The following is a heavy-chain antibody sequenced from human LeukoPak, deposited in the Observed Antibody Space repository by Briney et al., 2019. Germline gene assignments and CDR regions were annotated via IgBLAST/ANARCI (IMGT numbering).Heavy chain of an antibody. CDR2: IWYDGSNK. CDR1: GFTFNRYA. D-gene: IGHD3-22*01. Sequence: GGSLRLSCAASGFTFNRYAMNWVRQAPGKGLEWVAFIWYDGSNKYYADSVKGRFTISRDNSKNTLYLQMNSLRAEDTAVYYCAKEERGYYDSSGYFGAIDYWGQGSLVTVSS. V-gene: IGHV3-30*02. J-gene: IGHJ4*02. CDR3: AKEERGYYDSSGYFGAIDY.